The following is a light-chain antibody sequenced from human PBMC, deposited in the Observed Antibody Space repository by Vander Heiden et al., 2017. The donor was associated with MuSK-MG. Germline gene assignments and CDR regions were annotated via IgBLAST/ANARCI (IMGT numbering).Light chain of an antibody. Sequence: EIVLTQSPVTLSLSPGEGATLSCRASQNINNYLAWYQQKPGQAPRLLIFDASNRATGIPARFSGSGSGTDFILTISSLEPEDFAVYFCQQRSLGPPGERFGQGTKVEIK. CDR3: QQRSLGPPGER. CDR2: DAS. CDR1: QNINNY. V-gene: IGKV3-11*01. J-gene: IGKJ1*01.